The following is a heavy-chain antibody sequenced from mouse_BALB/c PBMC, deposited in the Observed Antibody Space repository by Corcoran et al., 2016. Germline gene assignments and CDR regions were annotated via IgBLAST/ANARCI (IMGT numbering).Heavy chain of an antibody. D-gene: IGHD2-14*01. CDR2: IYWDDDK. CDR1: GFSLSTSGMG. Sequence: QVTLKESGPGILQPSQTLSLTCSFSGFSLSTSGMGVSWIRQPSGKGLEWLAHIYWDDDKRYNPSLKSRLTISKDTSRNQVFLKITSVDTADTATYYCVRRGADRYDESYYFDYWGQGTTLTVSS. J-gene: IGHJ2*01. CDR3: VRRGADRYDESYYFDY. V-gene: IGHV8-12*01.